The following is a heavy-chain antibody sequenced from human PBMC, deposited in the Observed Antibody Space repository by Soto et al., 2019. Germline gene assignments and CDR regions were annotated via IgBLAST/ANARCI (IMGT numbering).Heavy chain of an antibody. CDR2: ISAYNGNT. CDR1: GYTFTSYG. J-gene: IGHJ3*02. V-gene: IGHV1-18*01. D-gene: IGHD3-22*01. CDR3: ATEGYYYDSSGYPYPAFDI. Sequence: ASVKVSCKASGYTFTSYGISWVRQAPGQGLEWMGWISAYNGNTNYAQKLQGRVTMTTDISTSTAYMELRSLRSDDTAVYYCATEGYYYDSSGYPYPAFDIWGQGTMVTVSS.